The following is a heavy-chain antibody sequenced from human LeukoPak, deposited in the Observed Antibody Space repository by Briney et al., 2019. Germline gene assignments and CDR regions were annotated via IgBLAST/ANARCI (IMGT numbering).Heavy chain of an antibody. J-gene: IGHJ4*02. Sequence: PSETLSLPCSVSGISISSGYYWGWMRQSPGKGLKWVGSIYHTGNTNYNPSLLRRGIMLVDTSKNQFTPKQMSVTAAATAVYFCSKGIPFDYWGQGTLVTVSS. CDR2: IYHTGNT. CDR3: SKGIPFDY. CDR1: GISISSGYY. V-gene: IGHV4-38-2*02.